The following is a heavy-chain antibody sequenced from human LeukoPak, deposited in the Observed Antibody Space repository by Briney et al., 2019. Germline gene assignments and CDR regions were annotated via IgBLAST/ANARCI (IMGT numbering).Heavy chain of an antibody. Sequence: GGSLRLSCAASGFTHSSYWMSWVRQAPGKGREWGANLKHDASEKYYVDSVKGRLTISRDNAKNSLYLQTNSLRAEDTAVYYCARAGREWFGELGFDQWGQGTLVIVSS. CDR1: GFTHSSYW. CDR2: LKHDASEK. CDR3: ARAGREWFGELGFDQ. V-gene: IGHV3-7*01. D-gene: IGHD3-10*01. J-gene: IGHJ4*02.